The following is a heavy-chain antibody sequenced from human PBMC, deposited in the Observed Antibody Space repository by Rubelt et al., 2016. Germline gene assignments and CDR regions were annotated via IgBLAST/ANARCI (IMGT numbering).Heavy chain of an antibody. V-gene: IGHV3-30*04. Sequence: QVQLVESGGGVVQPGRSLRLSCAASGFTFSSYTIHWVRQAPGKGLEWVAVISFDGISKYYADSVKGRVTGSRDNSRNTLWLQMSRLRDDDTAVYYCGRDDYWGQGTLVTVSS. CDR1: GFTFSSYT. J-gene: IGHJ4*02. CDR3: GRDDY. CDR2: ISFDGISK.